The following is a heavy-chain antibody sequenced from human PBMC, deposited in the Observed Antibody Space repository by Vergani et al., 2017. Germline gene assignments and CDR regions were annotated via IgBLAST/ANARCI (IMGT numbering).Heavy chain of an antibody. CDR2: NLPGGKT. CDR1: GFNFSSYT. J-gene: IGHJ4*02. CDR3: AKDRVPDNRWNFDY. Sequence: EVQLLESGGDLVQPGKSLRLSCAASGFNFSSYTMNWVRRTPGKGLEWVSGNLPGGKTYYADSVKGRFTISRDNSKNMVFLDMRSLTADDTAVYYCAKDRVPDNRWNFDYWGQGTLVTVSS. V-gene: IGHV3-23*01. D-gene: IGHD1-1*01.